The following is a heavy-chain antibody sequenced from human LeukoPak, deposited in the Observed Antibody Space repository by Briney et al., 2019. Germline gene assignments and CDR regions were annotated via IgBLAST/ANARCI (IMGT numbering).Heavy chain of an antibody. CDR3: TTDQLYGGYVYGKTWVY. D-gene: IGHD5-12*01. V-gene: IGHV3-15*01. CDR2: IKSKTDGGTT. CDR1: GFTFSNAW. J-gene: IGHJ4*02. Sequence: GGSLRLSCAASGFTFSNAWMSWVRQAPGKGLEWVGRIKSKTDGGTTDYAAPVKGRFTISRDDSKNTLYLQMNSLKTEDTAVYYCTTDQLYGGYVYGKTWVYWGQGTLVTVSS.